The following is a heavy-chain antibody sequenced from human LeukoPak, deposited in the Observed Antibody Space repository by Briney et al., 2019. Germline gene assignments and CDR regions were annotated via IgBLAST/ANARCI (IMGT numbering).Heavy chain of an antibody. CDR2: IYYSGST. CDR1: GGSVSSGSYY. D-gene: IGHD3-10*01. Sequence: PSETLSLTCTVSGGSVSSGSYYWSWIRQPPGKGLEWIGYIYYSGSTNYNPSLESRVTISVDTSKNQFSLKLSSVTAADTAVYYCAYHGSGSYNWFDPWGQGTLVTVSS. J-gene: IGHJ5*02. V-gene: IGHV4-61*01. CDR3: AYHGSGSYNWFDP.